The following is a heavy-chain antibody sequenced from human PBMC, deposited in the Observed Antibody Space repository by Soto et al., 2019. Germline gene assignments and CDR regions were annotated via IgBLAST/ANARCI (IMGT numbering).Heavy chain of an antibody. J-gene: IGHJ6*02. CDR1: GGSISSGGFY. CDR2: IYYSGST. D-gene: IGHD2-21*01. Sequence: SETLSLTCTVSGGSISSGGFYWSWIRQHPGKGLEWIGYIYYSGSTYYNPSLKSRVTISVDTSKNQFSLKLSSVTAADTAVYYCAASCVGCGGFNYYGMDVWGQGTTVT. CDR3: AASCVGCGGFNYYGMDV. V-gene: IGHV4-31*03.